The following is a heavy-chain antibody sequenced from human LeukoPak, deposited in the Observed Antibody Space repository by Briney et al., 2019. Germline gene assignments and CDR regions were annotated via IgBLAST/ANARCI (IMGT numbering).Heavy chain of an antibody. Sequence: GGSLRLSCAASGFTFSSYDMHWVRQATGKGLEWVSAIGTAGDTYYPGSVKGRFTISRENDKNSLYLQMNSLRAGDTAVYYCARAPSGTDAFDIWGQGTMVTVSS. CDR2: IGTAGDT. D-gene: IGHD5-12*01. J-gene: IGHJ3*02. CDR1: GFTFSSYD. V-gene: IGHV3-13*01. CDR3: ARAPSGTDAFDI.